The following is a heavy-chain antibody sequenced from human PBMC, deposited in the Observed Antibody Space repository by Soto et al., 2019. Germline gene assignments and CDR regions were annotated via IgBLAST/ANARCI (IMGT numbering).Heavy chain of an antibody. V-gene: IGHV4-59*01. CDR2: IYYSGST. J-gene: IGHJ1*01. Sequence: SETLSLTCTVSGGSISSYYWSWIRQPPGKGLEWIGYIYYSGSTNYNPSLKSRVTISVDTSKNQFSLKLSSVTAADTAVYYCANTGGSSGWYLEYFQHWGQGTLVTVSS. D-gene: IGHD6-19*01. CDR1: GGSISSYY. CDR3: ANTGGSSGWYLEYFQH.